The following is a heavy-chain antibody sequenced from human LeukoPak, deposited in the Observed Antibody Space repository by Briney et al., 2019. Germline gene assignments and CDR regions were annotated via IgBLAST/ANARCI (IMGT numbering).Heavy chain of an antibody. V-gene: IGHV4-34*01. CDR1: GGSFSGYY. CDR2: INHSGST. D-gene: IGHD3-22*01. Sequence: SETLSLTCAVYGGSFSGYYWSWIRQPPGKGLEWIGEINHSGSTNYNPSLKSRVTISVDTSKNQFSLKLSSVTAADTAVYYCVKDSSHYYDSSGHAFDIWGQGTMVTVSS. J-gene: IGHJ3*02. CDR3: VKDSSHYYDSSGHAFDI.